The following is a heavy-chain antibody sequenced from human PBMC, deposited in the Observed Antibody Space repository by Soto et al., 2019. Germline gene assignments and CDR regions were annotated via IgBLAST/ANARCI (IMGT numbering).Heavy chain of an antibody. V-gene: IGHV2-70*11. D-gene: IGHD6-13*01. CDR3: AQTLYSGGWYFYFDY. CDR2: IDWDDDK. Sequence: SGPTLVNPTQTLTLTCTFSGFSLSTSGMCVSWIRQPPGKALEWLARIDWDDDKYYSTSLKTRLTISKDTSKNQVVLTMTNMDPVDTATYYCAQTLYSGGWYFYFDYWGQGTLVTVSS. J-gene: IGHJ4*02. CDR1: GFSLSTSGMC.